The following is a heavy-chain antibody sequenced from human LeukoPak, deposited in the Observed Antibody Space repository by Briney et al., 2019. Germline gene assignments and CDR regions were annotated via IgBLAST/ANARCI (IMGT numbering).Heavy chain of an antibody. CDR3: ARGIGAGSGFDP. V-gene: IGHV3-74*01. J-gene: IGHJ5*02. D-gene: IGHD6-13*01. CDR1: GFTFSSYW. CDR2: INSDGSST. Sequence: GGSLRLSCAASGFTFSSYWMHWVRQAPGKGLVWVSRINSDGSSTSYADSVRGRFTISRDNAKNTLYLQMNSLRAEDTAVYYCARGIGAGSGFDPWGQGTLVTVSS.